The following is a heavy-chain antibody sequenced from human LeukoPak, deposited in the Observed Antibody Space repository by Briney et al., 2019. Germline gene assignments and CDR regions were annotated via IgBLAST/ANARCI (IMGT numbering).Heavy chain of an antibody. CDR2: ISGSGGNT. CDR1: GFTFSTYA. D-gene: IGHD4-17*01. J-gene: IGHJ4*02. Sequence: PGGSLRLSCTASGFTFSTYAMSWARRAPGKGLEWVSVISGSGGNTYYTDSVKGRFTISRDNSKNTLYLQMNSLTAEDTALYYCAEDRGPTTVQSVTDYWGQGILVTVSS. V-gene: IGHV3-23*01. CDR3: AEDRGPTTVQSVTDY.